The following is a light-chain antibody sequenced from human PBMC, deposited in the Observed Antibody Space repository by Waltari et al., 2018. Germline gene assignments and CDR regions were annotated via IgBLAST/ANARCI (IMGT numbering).Light chain of an antibody. Sequence: EIVLTQSPATVSLSPGERATLSGRASHRVTNNYLAWYPQKPGLPPRLLMYGASTMASGIPDRFSGSGSGTYFTLTISRLEPEDFAVYYCQQYGSSPTFVQGTRLEIK. V-gene: IGKV3-20*01. CDR3: QQYGSSPT. CDR2: GAS. CDR1: HRVTNNY. J-gene: IGKJ5*01.